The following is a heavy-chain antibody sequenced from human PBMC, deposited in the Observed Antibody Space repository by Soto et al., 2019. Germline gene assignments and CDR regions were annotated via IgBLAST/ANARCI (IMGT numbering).Heavy chain of an antibody. CDR1: GGSISSSSYY. Sequence: SETLSLTCTVSGGSISSSSYYWGWIRQPPGKGLEWIGSIYYSGSTYYNPSLKSRVTISVDTSKNQFSLKLSSVTAADTAVYYCARNIVVVPAAIGNWFDPWGQGTLVTVSS. D-gene: IGHD2-2*01. J-gene: IGHJ5*02. CDR2: IYYSGST. CDR3: ARNIVVVPAAIGNWFDP. V-gene: IGHV4-39*01.